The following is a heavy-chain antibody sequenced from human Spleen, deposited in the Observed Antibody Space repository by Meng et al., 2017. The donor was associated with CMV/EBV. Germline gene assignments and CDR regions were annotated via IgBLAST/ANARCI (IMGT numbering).Heavy chain of an antibody. CDR3: ARDRGWYQLLGVFDV. V-gene: IGHV3-7*01. CDR1: GFTFSSYA. CDR2: IKQDGSEK. D-gene: IGHD2-2*01. Sequence: GESLKISCAASGFTFSSYAMSWVRQAPGKGLEWVANIKQDGSEKYHVDSVRGRFAISRDNAKSSLYLQMNSLRAEDTAVYYCARDRGWYQLLGVFDVWGQGTMVTVSS. J-gene: IGHJ3*01.